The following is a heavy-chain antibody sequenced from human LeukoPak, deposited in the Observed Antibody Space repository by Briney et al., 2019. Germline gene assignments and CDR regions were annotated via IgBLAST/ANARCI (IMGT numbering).Heavy chain of an antibody. V-gene: IGHV3-7*04. J-gene: IGHJ6*03. CDR2: IKQDGSEK. CDR3: ARALAAAGTWYYYYYMDV. D-gene: IGHD6-13*01. CDR1: GFTFSSYW. Sequence: GGSLRLSXAASGFTFSSYWMSWVRQSPGKGLEWVANIKQDGSEKYYVDSVKGRFTISRDNAKNSLYLQMNSLRAEDMAVYYCARALAAAGTWYYYYYMDVWGKGTTVTVSS.